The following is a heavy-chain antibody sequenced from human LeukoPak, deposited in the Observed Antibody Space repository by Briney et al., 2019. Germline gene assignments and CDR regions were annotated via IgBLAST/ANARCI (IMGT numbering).Heavy chain of an antibody. J-gene: IGHJ4*02. V-gene: IGHV3-23*01. CDR1: GFTFSSYA. CDR2: ISGSGGST. D-gene: IGHD3-22*01. Sequence: PGGSLRLSCAASGFTFSSYAMSWVRQAPGKGLEWVSAISGSGGSTYYADSVKGRFTISRDNSKNTLYLQMNSLRAEDTAVYYCAKDPPYYYDSSGYSDYFDPWGQGTLVTVSS. CDR3: AKDPPYYYDSSGYSDYFDP.